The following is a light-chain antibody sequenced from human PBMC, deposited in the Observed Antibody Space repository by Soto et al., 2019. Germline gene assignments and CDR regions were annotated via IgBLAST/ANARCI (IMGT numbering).Light chain of an antibody. CDR1: QSVSSTY. J-gene: IGKJ4*01. Sequence: EIVLTQSPGTLSLSPGERATLSCRASQSVSSTYLAWYQQKPGQAPRLLIYGASSRSTGIPDRFSGSGSGTDFTLTISRLDPEDFAVYYCQHYGSLVLTFGGGTKVEI. V-gene: IGKV3-20*01. CDR2: GAS. CDR3: QHYGSLVLT.